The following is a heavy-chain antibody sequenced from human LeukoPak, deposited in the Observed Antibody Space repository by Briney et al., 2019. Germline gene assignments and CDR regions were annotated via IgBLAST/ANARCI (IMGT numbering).Heavy chain of an antibody. CDR1: GFTFSSYW. Sequence: AGGSLRLSCAASGFTFSSYWMHWVRQAPGKGLVWVSRINSDGSSTSYADSVKGRFTISRDNAKNTLYLQMSSLKTEDTAVYYCAAQGGSGDLRYWGQGTLVTVSS. J-gene: IGHJ4*02. CDR2: INSDGSST. V-gene: IGHV3-74*01. D-gene: IGHD4-17*01. CDR3: AAQGGSGDLRY.